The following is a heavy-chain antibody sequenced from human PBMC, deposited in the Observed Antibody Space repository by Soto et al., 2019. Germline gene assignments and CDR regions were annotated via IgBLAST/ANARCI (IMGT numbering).Heavy chain of an antibody. D-gene: IGHD3-10*01. Sequence: GGSLRLSCAASGFTFSSYDMSWVRQAPGKRLEWVSAIRDSGGSTYSADSVKGRFTISRDNSRNTLYLQMNSLRAEDTAVYFRARRADASGSYFDYWGQGTLVTVSS. CDR3: ARRADASGSYFDY. V-gene: IGHV3-23*01. J-gene: IGHJ4*02. CDR2: IRDSGGST. CDR1: GFTFSSYD.